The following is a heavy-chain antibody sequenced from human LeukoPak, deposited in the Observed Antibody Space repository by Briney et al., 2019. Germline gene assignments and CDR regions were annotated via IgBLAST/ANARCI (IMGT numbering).Heavy chain of an antibody. V-gene: IGHV4-59*12. J-gene: IGHJ6*02. CDR1: GGSISSYY. CDR2: IYYSGSA. D-gene: IGHD2-2*01. Sequence: SETLSLTCTVSGGSISSYYWSWIRQPPGKGLEWIGYIYYSGSANYNPSLKSRVTISVDTPKNQFSLKLSSVTAADTAVYYCARDMRYYYYGMDVWGQGTTVTVSS. CDR3: ARDMRYYYYGMDV.